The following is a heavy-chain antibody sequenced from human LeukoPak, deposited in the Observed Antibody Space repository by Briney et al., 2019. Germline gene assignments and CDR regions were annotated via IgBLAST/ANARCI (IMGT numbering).Heavy chain of an antibody. CDR2: ISSSGNYI. CDR1: RFTFSSYS. J-gene: IGHJ4*02. V-gene: IGHV3-21*01. Sequence: GGSLRLSCAASRFTFSSYSMNWVRQAPGKGLEWVSSISSSGNYIYYADSVKGRFTISRDNSKNSLYLQMNSLRAEDTAVYYCARDSIQQQLVLEDRGYPYYFEHWGQGTLVTVSS. D-gene: IGHD6-13*01. CDR3: ARDSIQQQLVLEDRGYPYYFEH.